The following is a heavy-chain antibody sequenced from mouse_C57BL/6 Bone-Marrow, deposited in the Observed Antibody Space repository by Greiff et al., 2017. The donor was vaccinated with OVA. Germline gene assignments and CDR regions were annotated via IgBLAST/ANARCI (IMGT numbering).Heavy chain of an antibody. CDR3: AREPTVGYYFDY. Sequence: VQLQQSGAELVRPGASVKLSCTASGFNIKDDYMHWVKQRPEQGLEWIGWIDPENGDTEYASKFQGKATITADTSSNTAYLQLSSLTSEDTAVYYCAREPTVGYYFDYWGQGTTLTVSS. J-gene: IGHJ2*01. CDR1: GFNIKDDY. V-gene: IGHV14-4*01. CDR2: IDPENGDT. D-gene: IGHD1-1*01.